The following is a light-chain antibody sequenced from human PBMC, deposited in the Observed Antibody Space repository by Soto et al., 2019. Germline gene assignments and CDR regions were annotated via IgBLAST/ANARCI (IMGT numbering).Light chain of an antibody. CDR3: VACDDSLNGYVV. J-gene: IGLJ2*01. Sequence: QSVLTQPPSASGTPGQRVTISCSGSSYNIGSNTVNWYQQLPGTAPKLVIYSNNQRPSGVPDRFSGSKSGTSASLAISGLQSEDEADYYCVACDDSLNGYVVFGGGTKVTVL. CDR1: SYNIGSNT. V-gene: IGLV1-44*01. CDR2: SNN.